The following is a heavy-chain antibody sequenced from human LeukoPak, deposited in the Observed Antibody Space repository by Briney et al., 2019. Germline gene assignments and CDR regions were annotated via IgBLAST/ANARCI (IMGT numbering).Heavy chain of an antibody. D-gene: IGHD3-16*01. J-gene: IGHJ4*02. Sequence: PGGSLRLSCAVSGFTFSSSVMSWVRQAPGKGLEWVSVISGGGDNTYYADSVKGRFTISRDSSKNTLYLQMNSLGAEDTATYYCAKTRGPYYFDSWGQGTLVIVSS. CDR1: GFTFSSSV. CDR3: AKTRGPYYFDS. CDR2: ISGGGDNT. V-gene: IGHV3-23*01.